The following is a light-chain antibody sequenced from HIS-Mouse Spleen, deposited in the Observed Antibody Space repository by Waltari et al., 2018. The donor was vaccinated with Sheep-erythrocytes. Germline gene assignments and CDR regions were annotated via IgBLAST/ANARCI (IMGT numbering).Light chain of an antibody. J-gene: IGLJ3*02. V-gene: IGLV2-14*03. CDR1: SSDVGAYNY. CDR3: SSYTSSSTWV. Sequence: QSALTQPASVSGSPGQSITISCTGTSSDVGAYNYVSWYQQHPNKAPKLMIYDVSNRPSWVSNLFSGSKSGNTASLTISGLQAEDEADYYCSSYTSSSTWVFGGGTKLTVL. CDR2: DVS.